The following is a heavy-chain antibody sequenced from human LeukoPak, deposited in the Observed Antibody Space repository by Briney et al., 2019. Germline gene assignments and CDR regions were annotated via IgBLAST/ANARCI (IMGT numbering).Heavy chain of an antibody. CDR1: GFTFSSYA. D-gene: IGHD3-22*01. CDR2: IRTKRNDETA. J-gene: IGHJ4*02. Sequence: GGSLRLSCAALGFTFSSYAMSWVRQARGKGLEWVGLIRTKRNDETAEYAASVKGRVSISRDDPTRVAYLQVNSLKDEDTAVYYCTRGYYNSFWGQGTLVTVSS. CDR3: TRGYYNSF. V-gene: IGHV3-49*04.